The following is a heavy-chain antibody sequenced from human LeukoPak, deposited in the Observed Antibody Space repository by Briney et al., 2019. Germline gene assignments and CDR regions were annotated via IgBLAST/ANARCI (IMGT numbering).Heavy chain of an antibody. CDR2: ISAYSGNT. CDR1: GYTFTGYY. J-gene: IGHJ6*03. CDR3: ARDLYSGSYLSDYYYYYYMDV. D-gene: IGHD1-26*01. V-gene: IGHV1-18*04. Sequence: ASVKVSCKASGYTFTGYYMHWVRQAPGQGLEWMGWISAYSGNTNYTQTLQGRLIMTTDTSTSTAYMELRSLRSDDTAVYYCARDLYSGSYLSDYYYYYYMDVWGKGTTVTVSS.